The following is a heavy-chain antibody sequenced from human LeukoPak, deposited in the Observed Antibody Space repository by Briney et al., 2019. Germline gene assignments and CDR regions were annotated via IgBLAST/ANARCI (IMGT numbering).Heavy chain of an antibody. CDR3: VRDLILVDTPGDDFDY. D-gene: IGHD4-23*01. J-gene: IGHJ4*02. V-gene: IGHV3-74*01. CDR1: GFTFSNYG. Sequence: GGSLRLSCAASGFTFSNYGMHWVRQVPGKGLVWVSRINVDGSGKSYADSVKGRFTISRDNAKNTVSLQMNSLRAEDTAVYYCVRDLILVDTPGDDFDYWGQGALVTVSS. CDR2: INVDGSGK.